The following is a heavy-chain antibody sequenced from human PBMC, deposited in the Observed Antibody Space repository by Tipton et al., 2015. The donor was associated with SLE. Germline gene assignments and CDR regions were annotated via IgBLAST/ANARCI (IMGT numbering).Heavy chain of an antibody. V-gene: IGHV4-28*01. D-gene: IGHD3-3*01. J-gene: IGHJ4*02. CDR3: ARGFFHDYWSAEQGRKSFYFDN. CDR2: FYYSGAT. Sequence: TLSLTCAVSSYSISNDNWWGWIRQPPGKGLEWIGYFYYSGATYYNPSLRSRVTISVDTVKTQVSLKLTSVTAADTAMYFCARGFFHDYWSAEQGRKSFYFDNWGQGALVTVSS. CDR1: SYSISNDNW.